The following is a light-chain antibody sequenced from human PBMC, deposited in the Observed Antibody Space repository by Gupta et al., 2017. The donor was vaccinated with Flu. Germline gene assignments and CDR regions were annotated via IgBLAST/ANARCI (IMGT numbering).Light chain of an antibody. CDR1: SGHSSYA. CDR2: LNSDGSH. J-gene: IGLJ3*02. CDR3: QTWGTGIRV. V-gene: IGLV4-69*01. Sequence: QLVLTQSPSASASLGASVKPTCTLSSGHSSYAIAWHQQQPEKGPRYLMKLNSDGSHSKGYGIPDRFSGSSSGAERYLTISSLQSEDEADYYCQTWGTGIRVFGGGTKLTVL.